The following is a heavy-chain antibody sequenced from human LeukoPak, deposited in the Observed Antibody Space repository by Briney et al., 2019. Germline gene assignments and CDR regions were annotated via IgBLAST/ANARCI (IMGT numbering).Heavy chain of an antibody. CDR3: AKVVRGVIASYFDC. CDR2: IKQDGSEK. Sequence: SGGSLRLSCAASGFTFSSYWMSWVRQAPGKGLEWVANIKQDGSEKYYVDSVRGRFTISRDNSKNTLYLQMNSLRAEDTAVYYCAKVVRGVIASYFDCWGQGTLVTVSS. CDR1: GFTFSSYW. D-gene: IGHD3-10*01. J-gene: IGHJ4*02. V-gene: IGHV3-7*03.